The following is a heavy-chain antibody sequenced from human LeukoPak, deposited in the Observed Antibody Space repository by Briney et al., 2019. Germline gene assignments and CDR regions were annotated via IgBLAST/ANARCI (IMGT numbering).Heavy chain of an antibody. CDR2: IYHSGST. CDR3: ARVFGYSYGYYFDY. CDR1: GYSISSGCY. V-gene: IGHV4-38-2*01. J-gene: IGHJ4*02. Sequence: SGTLSLTCAVSGYSISSGCYCGWIRQPPGKGLEWIGSIYHSGSTYYNPSLKSRVTISVDTSKNQFSLKLSSVTAADTAVYYCARVFGYSYGYYFDYWGQGTLVTVSS. D-gene: IGHD5-18*01.